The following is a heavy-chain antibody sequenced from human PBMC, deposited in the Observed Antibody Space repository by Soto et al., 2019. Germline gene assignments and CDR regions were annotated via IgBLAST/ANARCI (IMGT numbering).Heavy chain of an antibody. V-gene: IGHV4-31*03. CDR2: IYYSGTT. Sequence: SETLSLTCTVSGGSISSGGYYWSWIRQHPGKGLEWIGYIYYSGTTYYNPSLKSRVTISVDTSKNQFSLKLSSVSAADPALYYCARCALVVVPAPGFDPWGRGTLVAVSS. CDR3: ARCALVVVPAPGFDP. J-gene: IGHJ5*02. CDR1: GGSISSGGYY. D-gene: IGHD6-6*01.